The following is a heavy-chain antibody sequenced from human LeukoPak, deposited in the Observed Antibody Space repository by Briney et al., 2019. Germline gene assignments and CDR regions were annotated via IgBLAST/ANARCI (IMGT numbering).Heavy chain of an antibody. D-gene: IGHD3-10*01. Sequence: ASVKVSCKASGYIFTSYGISWVRQAPGQGLEWMGWITAYLGNTAWAQKFQGRVTMTTDTSTSTAYMELRSLRSDDTAVYYCARDGIEYGSGSFYSIGIDVWGQGTTVSVSS. J-gene: IGHJ6*02. CDR3: ARDGIEYGSGSFYSIGIDV. CDR2: ITAYLGNT. V-gene: IGHV1-18*01. CDR1: GYIFTSYG.